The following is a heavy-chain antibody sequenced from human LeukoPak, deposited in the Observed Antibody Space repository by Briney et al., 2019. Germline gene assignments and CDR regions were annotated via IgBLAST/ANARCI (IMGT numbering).Heavy chain of an antibody. CDR1: GGSFSGYY. D-gene: IGHD2-15*01. J-gene: IGHJ4*02. CDR3: ASSRYCSGGSCPFDY. CDR2: INHSGST. V-gene: IGHV4-34*01. Sequence: SETLSLTCAVYGGSFSGYYWSWIRQPPGKGLEWIGEINHSGSTNYNPSLKSRATISVDTSKNQFSLKLSSVTAADTAVYYCASSRYCSGGSCPFDYWGQGTLVTVSS.